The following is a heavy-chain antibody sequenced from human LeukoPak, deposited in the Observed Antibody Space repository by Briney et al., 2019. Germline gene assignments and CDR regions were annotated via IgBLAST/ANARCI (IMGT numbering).Heavy chain of an antibody. Sequence: GGSLRLSCAASGFTFGSYAMTWVRQAPGKGLEWVSGISGSGGSTYYADSVKGRFTIARDNSKNTLYLQMNSLRAEDTALYYCAKDKTAAGTGYFDYWGQGTLVTVSS. J-gene: IGHJ4*02. CDR1: GFTFGSYA. CDR2: ISGSGGST. CDR3: AKDKTAAGTGYFDY. V-gene: IGHV3-23*01. D-gene: IGHD6-13*01.